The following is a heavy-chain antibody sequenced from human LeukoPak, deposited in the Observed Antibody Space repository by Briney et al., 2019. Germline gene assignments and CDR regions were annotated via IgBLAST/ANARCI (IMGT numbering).Heavy chain of an antibody. Sequence: GGSLRLSCAASGFTFSSYGMTWVRQAPGKGLEWVSGISGSGGSTYCADSVKGRFTISRDNSENTLYLQMNSLRAEDTAVYYCAKVNPSSIIVAARIDYWGQGTLVTVSS. D-gene: IGHD5-12*01. J-gene: IGHJ4*02. CDR1: GFTFSSYG. CDR3: AKVNPSSIIVAARIDY. CDR2: ISGSGGST. V-gene: IGHV3-23*01.